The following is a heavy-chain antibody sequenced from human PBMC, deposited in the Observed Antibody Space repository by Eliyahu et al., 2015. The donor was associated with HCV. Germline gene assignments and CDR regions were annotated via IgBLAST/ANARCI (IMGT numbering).Heavy chain of an antibody. CDR3: VHQPAAFIGVAGTYAYFQY. J-gene: IGHJ1*01. CDR2: IYWNGDE. D-gene: IGHD6-19*01. V-gene: IGHV2-5*01. Sequence: PTLTCSFSGFSLSTSGVGVGWIRQPPGKALEWLALIYWNGDERYTPSLKSRLTITKGTSESQVVLRMTNMDPVDTATYYCVHQPAAFIGVAGTYAYFQYWGQGTLVSVSA. CDR1: GFSLSTSGVG.